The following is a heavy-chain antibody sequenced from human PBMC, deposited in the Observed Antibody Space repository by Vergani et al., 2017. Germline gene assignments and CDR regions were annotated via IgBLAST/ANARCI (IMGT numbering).Heavy chain of an antibody. CDR3: ARGERRYYGSGSYMSPRTPRPNFDD. CDR2: INHSGST. D-gene: IGHD3-10*01. Sequence: QVQLQQWGAGLLKPSETLSLTCAVYGGSFSGYYWSWIRQPPGTGLEWIGEINHSGSTNYNPSLKSRVTISVDTSKNQFSLKLSSVTAADTAVYYCARGERRYYGSGSYMSPRTPRPNFDDWGQGTLVTVSS. CDR1: GGSFSGYY. J-gene: IGHJ4*02. V-gene: IGHV4-34*01.